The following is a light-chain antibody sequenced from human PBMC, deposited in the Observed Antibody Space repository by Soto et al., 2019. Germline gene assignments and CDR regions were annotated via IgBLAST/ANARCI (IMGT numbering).Light chain of an antibody. Sequence: EIVLTQSPANLSLSPGERATLSCRASQSVASYLAWYQQKPGQAPRLLMSDASMRDTGIPARFSGSGSGTDFTLTISSLEPEDFAVYYCQQRTHWPITFGQGTRLEIK. CDR2: DAS. CDR1: QSVASY. CDR3: QQRTHWPIT. V-gene: IGKV3-11*01. J-gene: IGKJ5*01.